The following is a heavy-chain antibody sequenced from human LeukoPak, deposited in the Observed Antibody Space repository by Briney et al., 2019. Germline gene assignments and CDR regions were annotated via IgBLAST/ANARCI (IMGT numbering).Heavy chain of an antibody. D-gene: IGHD2/OR15-2a*01. CDR1: GFTFSSYP. J-gene: IGHJ4*02. CDR3: VREIAFYDY. Sequence: GGSLRLSCSASGFTFSSYPMHWVRQAPGKGLEYVSAISREGGTTYYGDSVKARFTIPRDNSKNTLYLQMRSLRLEDTAVYYCVREIAFYDYWGQGTLVTVSS. V-gene: IGHV3-64D*06. CDR2: ISREGGTT.